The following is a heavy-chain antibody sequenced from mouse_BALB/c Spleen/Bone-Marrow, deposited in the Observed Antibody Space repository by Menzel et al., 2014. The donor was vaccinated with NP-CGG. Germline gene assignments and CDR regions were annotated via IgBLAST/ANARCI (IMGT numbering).Heavy chain of an antibody. CDR3: TRKDY. J-gene: IGHJ3*01. CDR1: GYTFTSYW. CDR2: IYPSDSYT. V-gene: IGHV1S126*01. Sequence: VQLQQSGAELVRPGASVKVSCKASGYTFTSYWINWVKQRPGQGLEWIGNIYPSDSYTNYNQKFKDKATLTVDKSSSTAYMQLSSPTSEDSAVYYCTRKDYWGQGTLVTVSA.